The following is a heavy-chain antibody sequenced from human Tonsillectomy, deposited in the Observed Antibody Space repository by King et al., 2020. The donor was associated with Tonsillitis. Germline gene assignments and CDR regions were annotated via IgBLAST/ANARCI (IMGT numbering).Heavy chain of an antibody. D-gene: IGHD5-18*01. V-gene: IGHV3-23*04. J-gene: IGHJ4*02. CDR1: GFTFSSSA. Sequence: VQLVESGVGLVQPGGSLRLSCAASGFTFSSSAMAWVRQAPGKGLEWVSGISGSGGTTYYADSVKGRFTISRDNSKNTLYLQMNILGAEDTALYYCAKVVSTAMVYYFDYWGQGTLVTVSS. CDR3: AKVVSTAMVYYFDY. CDR2: ISGSGGTT.